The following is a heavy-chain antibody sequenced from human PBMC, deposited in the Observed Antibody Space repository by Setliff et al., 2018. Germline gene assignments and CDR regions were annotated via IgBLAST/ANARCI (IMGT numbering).Heavy chain of an antibody. V-gene: IGHV4-59*08. CDR1: GGSIRGFY. Sequence: SETLSLTCTVSGGSIRGFYWNWIRQPPGKELEWIGYFYSGGSTGGSTNYNPSLDNRVTISVDTSKNQFSLKLTSVTAADTAVYFCARSLGSGSYYNSRPFYSDYWGQGTLVTVSS. CDR3: ARSLGSGSYYNSRPFYSDY. J-gene: IGHJ4*02. D-gene: IGHD3-10*01. CDR2: FYSGGSTGGST.